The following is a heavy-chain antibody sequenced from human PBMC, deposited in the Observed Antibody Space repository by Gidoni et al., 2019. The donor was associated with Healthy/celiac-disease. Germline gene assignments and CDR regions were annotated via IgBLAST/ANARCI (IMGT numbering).Heavy chain of an antibody. D-gene: IGHD3-10*01. Sequence: QVQLVQSGAEVKKPGASVKVSCKASGYPFTSPYMHWVRQAPGQGLEWMGIIHPSGGSTSYAQKFQGRVTMTRDTSTSTVYMELSSLRSEDTAVYYCASGMQRPKLWFGELSDGMDVWGQGTTVTVSS. V-gene: IGHV1-46*01. J-gene: IGHJ6*02. CDR2: IHPSGGST. CDR3: ASGMQRPKLWFGELSDGMDV. CDR1: GYPFTSPY.